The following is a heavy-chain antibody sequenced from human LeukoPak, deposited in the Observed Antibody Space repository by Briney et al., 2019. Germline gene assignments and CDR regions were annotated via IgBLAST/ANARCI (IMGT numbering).Heavy chain of an antibody. CDR3: TTVGDYDILTGYPIDY. Sequence: GGSLRLSCIISGFNFTNAWMSWVRQTPGEALEWVGRIKSRADDGTTEYSTPVKGRFTISRDDSKNTLYLQMNSLKTEDTAVYYCTTVGDYDILTGYPIDYWGQGTLVTVSS. J-gene: IGHJ4*02. CDR2: IKSRADDGTT. CDR1: GFNFTNAW. D-gene: IGHD3-9*01. V-gene: IGHV3-15*01.